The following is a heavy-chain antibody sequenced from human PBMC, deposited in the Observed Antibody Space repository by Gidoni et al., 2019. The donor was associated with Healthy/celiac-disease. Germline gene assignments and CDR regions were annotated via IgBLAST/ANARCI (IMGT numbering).Heavy chain of an antibody. Sequence: QVQLVQSGAEVKKPGSSVTVSCKASGGTFSSYAISWVRQAPGQGLEWMGGIIPIFGTANYAQKFQGRVTITADESTSTAYMEMSSLRSEDTAVYYCARVYSSSPPTHHYFQHWGQGTLVTVSS. CDR3: ARVYSSSPPTHHYFQH. J-gene: IGHJ1*01. CDR2: IIPIFGTA. CDR1: GGTFSSYA. D-gene: IGHD6-6*01. V-gene: IGHV1-69*01.